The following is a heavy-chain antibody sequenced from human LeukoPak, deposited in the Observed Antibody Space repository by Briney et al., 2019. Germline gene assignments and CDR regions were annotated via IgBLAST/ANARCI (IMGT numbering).Heavy chain of an antibody. CDR2: INPSGGST. J-gene: IGHJ4*02. V-gene: IGHV1-46*01. D-gene: IGHD3-10*01. Sequence: GESLKISCKGSGYTFTSYYMHWVRQAPGQGLEWMGIINPSGGSTSYAQKFQGRVTMTRDTSTSTVYMELSSLRSEDTAVYYCARGSWSPGGDYWGQGTLVTVSS. CDR3: ARGSWSPGGDY. CDR1: GYTFTSYY.